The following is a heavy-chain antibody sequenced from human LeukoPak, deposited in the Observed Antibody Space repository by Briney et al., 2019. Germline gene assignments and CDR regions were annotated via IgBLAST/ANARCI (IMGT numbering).Heavy chain of an antibody. V-gene: IGHV4-39*01. CDR3: ARLWFGDGGMRYFDN. CDR2: IYYSGST. J-gene: IGHJ4*02. D-gene: IGHD3-10*01. Sequence: SETLSLTCIVSGGSISSSSHYWGWIRQPPGKGLEWIGSIYYSGSTYYNPSLKSRVTISVDTSKNQFSLKLNSVTAADTAVYYCARLWFGDGGMRYFDNWGQGTLVTVSS. CDR1: GGSISSSSHY.